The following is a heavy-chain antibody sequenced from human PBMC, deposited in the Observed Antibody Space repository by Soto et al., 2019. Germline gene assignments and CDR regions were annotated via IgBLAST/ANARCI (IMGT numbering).Heavy chain of an antibody. J-gene: IGHJ3*02. CDR2: ISSSSSTI. CDR3: ARDRTYYYGSGSYYNPSFDI. CDR1: GFTFSSYS. Sequence: GSLRLSWAASGFTFSSYSMNWVRQAPGKGLEWVSYISSSSSTIYYADSVKGRFTISRDNAKNSLYLQMNSLRDEDTAVYYCARDRTYYYGSGSYYNPSFDIWGQGTMVTVSS. V-gene: IGHV3-48*02. D-gene: IGHD3-10*01.